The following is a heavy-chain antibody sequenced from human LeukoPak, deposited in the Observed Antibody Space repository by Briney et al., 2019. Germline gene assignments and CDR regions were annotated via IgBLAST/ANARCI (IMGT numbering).Heavy chain of an antibody. CDR1: GLTFSSYE. Sequence: PGGSLRLSCAASGLTFSSYEMNRVRQAPGKGLEWVSYISSSGSTIYYADSVKGRFTISRDNAKNSLYLQMNSLRAEDTAVYYCARHSGYYKSDDYWGQGTLVTVSS. D-gene: IGHD3-22*01. CDR2: ISSSGSTI. CDR3: ARHSGYYKSDDY. V-gene: IGHV3-48*03. J-gene: IGHJ4*02.